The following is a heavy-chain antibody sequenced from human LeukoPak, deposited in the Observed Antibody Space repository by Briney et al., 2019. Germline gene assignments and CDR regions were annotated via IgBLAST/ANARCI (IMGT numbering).Heavy chain of an antibody. CDR2: IYYSGST. CDR3: ASRGATSPFDY. CDR1: GGSISSSSYY. V-gene: IGHV4-39*01. D-gene: IGHD1-26*01. Sequence: SETLSLTRTVSGGSISSSSYYWGWIRHPPGKGLEGLGSIYYSGSTYHNPSLKSRVTISVDTSKNQFSLKLSSVTAAATAVYYCASRGATSPFDYWGQGTLVTVSS. J-gene: IGHJ4*02.